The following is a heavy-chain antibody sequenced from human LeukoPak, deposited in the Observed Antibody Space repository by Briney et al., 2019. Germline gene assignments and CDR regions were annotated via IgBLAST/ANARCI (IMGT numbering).Heavy chain of an antibody. CDR2: IWYDGSNK. CDR3: ARGGGKSRGYFDF. D-gene: IGHD3-22*01. CDR1: GFTFSSYA. J-gene: IGHJ4*02. V-gene: IGHV3-33*01. Sequence: PGGSLRLSCPASGFTFSSYAMHWVRQAPGKGREWVAVIWYDGSNKYYADSVKGRFTNSRDNSKNTLYLQMNSLRAEDTAVYYCARGGGKSRGYFDFWGQGTPVTVSS.